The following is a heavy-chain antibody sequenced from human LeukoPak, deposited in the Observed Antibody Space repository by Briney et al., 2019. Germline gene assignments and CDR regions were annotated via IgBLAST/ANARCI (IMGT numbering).Heavy chain of an antibody. D-gene: IGHD3-10*01. J-gene: IGHJ5*01. CDR1: GGSINIANYY. CDR3: ARGSVPYALVPHWFDS. CDR2: VCFSGST. V-gene: IGHV4-39*01. Sequence: SETLSLTCSVSGGSINIANYYWAWIRQPPGKGLEWIGGVCFSGSTYYNPSLKSRVTISSDTSKNQFSLNLNSVTAADSAVYYCARGSVPYALVPHWFDSWGQGILVTVSS.